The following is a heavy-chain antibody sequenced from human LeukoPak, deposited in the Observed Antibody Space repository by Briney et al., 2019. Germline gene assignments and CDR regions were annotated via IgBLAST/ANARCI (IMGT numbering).Heavy chain of an antibody. J-gene: IGHJ4*02. CDR1: GGSISSSS. V-gene: IGHV3-21*01. CDR3: ARDRGSSTSCYSY. D-gene: IGHD2-2*01. CDR2: ISSSSSYI. Sequence: ETLSLTCTVSGGSISSSSYYWGWIRQPPGKGLEWVSSISSSSSYIYYADSVKGRFTISRDNAKNSLYLQMNSLRAEDTAVYYCARDRGSSTSCYSYWGQGTLVTVSS.